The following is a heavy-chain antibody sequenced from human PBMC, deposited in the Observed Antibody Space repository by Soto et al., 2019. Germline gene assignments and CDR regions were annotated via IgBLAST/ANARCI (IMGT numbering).Heavy chain of an antibody. CDR3: AGGGLDDGDPPFLDY. V-gene: IGHV1-69*12. J-gene: IGHJ4*02. CDR1: GGTFSSYA. D-gene: IGHD4-17*01. Sequence: QVQLVQSGAEVKKPGSSVKVSCKASGGTFSSYAISWVRQAPGQGLEWMGGIIPIFGTANYAQKFQGSVTSTAGESPGTADMELSSLRSEETAVYYCAGGGLDDGDPPFLDYWGQGALVTVSS. CDR2: IIPIFGTA.